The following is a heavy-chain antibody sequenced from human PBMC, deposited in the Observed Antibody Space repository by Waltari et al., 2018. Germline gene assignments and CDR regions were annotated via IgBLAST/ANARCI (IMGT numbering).Heavy chain of an antibody. D-gene: IGHD3-10*01. V-gene: IGHV4-59*01. CDR2: IYYSGRP. Sequence: QVQLQESGPGLVKPSETLSLTCTVSGGSITTFHWNWLRQPPGKGLEWIGNIYYSGRPNYSPSLKSRVTISVDTSKNQFSLNLSSVTAADTAVYYCARGGSGSRANFDCWGQGTLVTVSS. CDR3: ARGGSGSRANFDC. CDR1: GGSITTFH. J-gene: IGHJ4*02.